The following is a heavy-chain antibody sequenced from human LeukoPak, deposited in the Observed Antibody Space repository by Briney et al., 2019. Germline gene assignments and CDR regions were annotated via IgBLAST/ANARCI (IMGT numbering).Heavy chain of an antibody. V-gene: IGHV3-33*01. CDR3: ARVGSGSYFLDGFDI. CDR2: IWYDGSIK. Sequence: PGGSLRLSCAVSGFTFSSYGMHWVRQAPGKGLEWVAVIWYDGSIKYYADSVKGRFTISRDNPKNTLYLQMNSLRAEDTAVYYCARVGSGSYFLDGFDIWGQGTMVTVSS. J-gene: IGHJ3*02. D-gene: IGHD1-26*01. CDR1: GFTFSSYG.